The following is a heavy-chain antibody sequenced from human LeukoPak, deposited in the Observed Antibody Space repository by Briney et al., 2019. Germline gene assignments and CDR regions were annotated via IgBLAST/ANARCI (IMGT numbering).Heavy chain of an antibody. D-gene: IGHD3-22*01. CDR3: ARESYYDSSGYSHDAFDI. Sequence: SETLSLTRTVSGGSISSYYWSWIRQPPGKGLEWIGYIYYSGSTNYNPSLKSRVTISVDTSKNQFSLKLSSVTAADTAVYYCARESYYDSSGYSHDAFDIWGQGTMVTVSS. CDR1: GGSISSYY. J-gene: IGHJ3*02. CDR2: IYYSGST. V-gene: IGHV4-59*01.